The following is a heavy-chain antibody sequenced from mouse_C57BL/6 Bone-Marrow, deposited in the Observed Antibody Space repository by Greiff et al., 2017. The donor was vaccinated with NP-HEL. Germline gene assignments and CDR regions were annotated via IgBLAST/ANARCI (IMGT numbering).Heavy chain of an antibody. Sequence: QVQLQQSGAEPARPGASVKLSCKASGYTFTSYGISWVKQRTGQGLEWIGEIYPRSGNTYYNEKFKGKATLTADKSSSTAYMELRSLTSEDSAVYFCARSVQRHYFDYWGQGTTLTVSS. CDR2: IYPRSGNT. V-gene: IGHV1-81*01. CDR3: ARSVQRHYFDY. D-gene: IGHD3-1*01. J-gene: IGHJ2*01. CDR1: GYTFTSYG.